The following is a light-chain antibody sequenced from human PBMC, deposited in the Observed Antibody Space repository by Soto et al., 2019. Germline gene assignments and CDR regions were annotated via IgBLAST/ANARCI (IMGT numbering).Light chain of an antibody. Sequence: QSVLTQPASVSGSPGQSITISCTGTSNDIGAYNYVSWYQQHPGKAPKLLIYDVTNRPSGVSDRFSGSKSGRTASLTISGLQPEDEADYYCTSYKSIIAVVFGGGTKLTVL. V-gene: IGLV2-14*03. J-gene: IGLJ2*01. CDR1: SNDIGAYNY. CDR3: TSYKSIIAVV. CDR2: DVT.